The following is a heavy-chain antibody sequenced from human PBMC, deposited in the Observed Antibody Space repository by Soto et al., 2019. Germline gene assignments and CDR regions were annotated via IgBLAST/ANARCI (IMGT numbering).Heavy chain of an antibody. Sequence: GGSLRLSCAASGFTFSSFHMSWVRQAPGEGLEWVSSISRNGNYIYYADSVKGRFTISRDNAENSLYLQMNSLRAEDTAVYYCARVFGVSSRPRGYYYYYMDVWGKGTTVTVSS. J-gene: IGHJ6*03. V-gene: IGHV3-21*01. D-gene: IGHD3-3*01. CDR3: ARVFGVSSRPRGYYYYYMDV. CDR2: ISRNGNYI. CDR1: GFTFSSFH.